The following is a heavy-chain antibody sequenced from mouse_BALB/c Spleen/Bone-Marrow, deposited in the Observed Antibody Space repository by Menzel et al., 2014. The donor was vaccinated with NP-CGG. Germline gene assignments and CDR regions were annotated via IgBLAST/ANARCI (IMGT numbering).Heavy chain of an antibody. CDR2: IDPANGNT. J-gene: IGHJ1*01. CDR1: GFNIKDTY. Sequence: EVQLQQSGAELVKPGASVKLSCTASGFNIKDTYMHWVKQRPEQGLEWIAWIDPANGNTKYDPKLQGQSTITADTSSNTVFLQLSSLTSEDTAIYYCARWGKRGQGYFDVWGAGTTVTVSS. D-gene: IGHD3-3*01. CDR3: ARWGKRGQGYFDV. V-gene: IGHV14-3*02.